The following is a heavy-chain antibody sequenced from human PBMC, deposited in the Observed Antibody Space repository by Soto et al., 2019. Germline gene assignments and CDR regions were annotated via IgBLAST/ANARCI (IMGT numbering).Heavy chain of an antibody. CDR3: AKDFYFYGDSGEDAFDI. J-gene: IGHJ3*02. V-gene: IGHV3-30*18. CDR1: GFTFSSYG. CDR2: ISYDGSNK. D-gene: IGHD4-17*01. Sequence: GGSLRLSCAASGFTFSSYGMHWVRQAPGKGLEWVAVISYDGSNKYYADYVKGRFTISRDNSKNTLYLQMNSLRAEDTAVFYCAKDFYFYGDSGEDAFDIWGQGTMVTVSS.